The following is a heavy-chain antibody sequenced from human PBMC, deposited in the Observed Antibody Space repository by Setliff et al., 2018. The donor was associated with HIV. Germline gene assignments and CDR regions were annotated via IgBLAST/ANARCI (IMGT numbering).Heavy chain of an antibody. CDR1: GGSISSSSYY. CDR3: ARHRDPPGTRWIFYYYYMDL. D-gene: IGHD5-12*01. V-gene: IGHV4-39*01. Sequence: PSETLSLTCSVSGGSISSSSYYWGWIRQPPGKGLEWIGSIYYSGSTYYNPSLKSRFTISVDTSKNQFSLKLSSVTAADTGVYYCARHRDPPGTRWIFYYYYMDLWGEGTTVTVSS. J-gene: IGHJ6*03. CDR2: IYYSGST.